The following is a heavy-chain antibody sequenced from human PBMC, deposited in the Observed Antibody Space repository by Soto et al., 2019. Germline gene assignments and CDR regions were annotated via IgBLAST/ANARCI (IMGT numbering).Heavy chain of an antibody. CDR3: ARVSKGDYYYYGMDV. CDR1: GFTVSSNY. J-gene: IGHJ6*02. V-gene: IGHV3-53*01. Sequence: GGSLRLSCAASGFTVSSNYMSWVRQAPGKGLEWVSVIYSGGSTYYADSVKGRFTISRDNSKNTLYLQMNSLRAEDTAVYYCARVSKGDYYYYGMDVWGQGTTVTVSS. CDR2: IYSGGST. D-gene: IGHD1-26*01.